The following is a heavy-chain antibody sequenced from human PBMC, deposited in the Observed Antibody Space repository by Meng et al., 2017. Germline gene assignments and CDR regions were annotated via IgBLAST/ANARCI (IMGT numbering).Heavy chain of an antibody. CDR2: TYYRSKWYN. Sequence: SCAISGDSVSSNSAAWNWIRQSPSRGLEWLGRTYYRSKWYNDYAVSVKSRITINPDTSKNQFSLQLNSVTPEDTAVYYCARVFSGWYFGAFDIWGQGTMVTVSS. CDR1: GDSVSSNSAA. V-gene: IGHV6-1*01. D-gene: IGHD6-19*01. J-gene: IGHJ3*02. CDR3: ARVFSGWYFGAFDI.